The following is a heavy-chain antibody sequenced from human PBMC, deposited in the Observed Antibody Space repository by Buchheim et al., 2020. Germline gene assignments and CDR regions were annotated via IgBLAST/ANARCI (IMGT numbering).Heavy chain of an antibody. CDR1: GFIFSNYA. Sequence: QVQLVESGGDVVQPGRSLRLSCAASGFIFSNYAIHWVRQAPGKGLEWVAVISYDVSNKYYAASVKGRFTISRDNSKNTLYLQMNSLRAEDTAVYYCARDSYGMDVWGQGTT. CDR2: ISYDVSNK. CDR3: ARDSYGMDV. J-gene: IGHJ6*02. V-gene: IGHV3-30-3*01.